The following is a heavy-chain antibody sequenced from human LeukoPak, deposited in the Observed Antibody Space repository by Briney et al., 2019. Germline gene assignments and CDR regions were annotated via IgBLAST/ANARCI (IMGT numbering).Heavy chain of an antibody. CDR3: ARNTPTYSTPEY. CDR1: GFTFNSYS. V-gene: IGHV3-48*01. J-gene: IGHJ4*02. Sequence: PGGSLRLSCAASGFTFNSYSMNWVRQAPGKGLEWVSYISDSSNTIYYAGSVKGRFTISRDNAKNSLYLQMNSLRAENTAMYYCARNTPTYSTPEYRGQRTLVTVSS. D-gene: IGHD6-13*01. CDR2: ISDSSNTI.